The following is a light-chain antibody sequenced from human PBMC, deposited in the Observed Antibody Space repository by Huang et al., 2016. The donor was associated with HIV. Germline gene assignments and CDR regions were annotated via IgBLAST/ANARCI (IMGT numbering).Light chain of an antibody. J-gene: IGKJ5*01. Sequence: IVMTQTPLSLPVTPGQPASMSCKSSQSLRPSDGKTYLYWYLQKPGQSPQLLIYAASSRLSGVPDRFTGSGSGTDFTLNISRVEADDVGVYYCMQGIHPITFGQGTRLDIK. CDR2: AAS. V-gene: IGKV2-29*02. CDR3: MQGIHPIT. CDR1: QSLRPSDGKTY.